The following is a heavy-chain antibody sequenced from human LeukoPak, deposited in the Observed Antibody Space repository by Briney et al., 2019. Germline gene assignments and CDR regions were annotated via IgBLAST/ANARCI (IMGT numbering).Heavy chain of an antibody. CDR3: ARHEPVITLSSYYYGMDV. Sequence: GGSLRLSCAASGFTFSTYSMNWVRQAPGKGLEWVSSISTSSTYIYYAASVKGRFTISRDNAKNSLYLQMNSLRAEDTAVYYCARHEPVITLSSYYYGMDVWGPGTTVTVSS. V-gene: IGHV3-21*01. J-gene: IGHJ6*02. CDR1: GFTFSTYS. CDR2: ISTSSTYI. D-gene: IGHD1-14*01.